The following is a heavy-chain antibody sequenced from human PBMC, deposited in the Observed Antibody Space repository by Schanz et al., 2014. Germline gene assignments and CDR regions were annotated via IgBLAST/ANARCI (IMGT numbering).Heavy chain of an antibody. V-gene: IGHV3-15*01. CDR2: IKSKTDGGTR. D-gene: IGHD3-10*01. Sequence: EVQLVESGGGLVQPGGSLRLSCAASGFTLNNAWMNWVRQAPGKGLQWVARIKSKTDGGTRDYAAPVKGRFTISTDDSKNPVYLQMNSLQTEDTAVYYCPADLWFGAVWGVWWGQGTLVTVSS. CDR3: PADLWFGAVWGVW. CDR1: GFTLNNAW. J-gene: IGHJ4*02.